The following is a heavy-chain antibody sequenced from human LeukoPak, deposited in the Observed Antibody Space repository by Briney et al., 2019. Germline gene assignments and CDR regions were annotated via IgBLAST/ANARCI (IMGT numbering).Heavy chain of an antibody. J-gene: IGHJ4*02. V-gene: IGHV1-8*01. Sequence: ASVKVSCKASGYTFTSYDINWVRQATGQGLEWMGWMNPNSGNTGYAQKFQGRVTMTRNTSISTAYMELSSLRSEDTAVYYCARVHDYGGYFDYWGQGTLVTVSS. CDR1: GYTFTSYD. D-gene: IGHD4-17*01. CDR2: MNPNSGNT. CDR3: ARVHDYGGYFDY.